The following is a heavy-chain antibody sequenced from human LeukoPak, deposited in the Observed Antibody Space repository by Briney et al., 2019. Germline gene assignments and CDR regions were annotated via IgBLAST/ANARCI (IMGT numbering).Heavy chain of an antibody. Sequence: SETLSLTCTVSGGSINNYYWNWIRQPAGKGLEWIGRIYTSGSTNYNPSLKSRVTMAIDTSKNQFSLKLSSVTAADTAVYYRARDRFSSSFDYWGQGTLVTVSS. J-gene: IGHJ4*02. CDR2: IYTSGST. V-gene: IGHV4-4*07. CDR3: ARDRFSSSFDY. CDR1: GGSINNYY. D-gene: IGHD6-6*01.